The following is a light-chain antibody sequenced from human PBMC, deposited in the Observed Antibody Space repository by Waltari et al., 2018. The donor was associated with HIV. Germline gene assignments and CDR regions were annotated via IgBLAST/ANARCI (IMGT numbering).Light chain of an antibody. V-gene: IGLV10-54*01. CDR2: MNN. CDR3: SSWDSSLSAWV. Sequence: QSGLTQPPSVSKSLRQTALLTSDGELHNFGNQVVSWLQQHQGRPPKLLSYMNNNRPSGVSGRFSSSRSADTAYLSISLLQADDEADYFCSSWDSSLSAWVFGGGTRLTVL. J-gene: IGLJ3*02. CDR1: LHNFGNQV.